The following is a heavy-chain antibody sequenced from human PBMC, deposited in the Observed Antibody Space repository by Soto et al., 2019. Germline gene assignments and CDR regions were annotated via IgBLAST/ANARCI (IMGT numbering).Heavy chain of an antibody. Sequence: QVQLQESGPGLVKPSETLSLTCSVSGGSVSNYYWSWLRQPPGKRLEWIGYSYYTGTHDYNPSRRGRSASTVDTSKDQFALQLTSVTAADTAVDYCARDGERHSSGLPSFEPWSQAILVTVSS. D-gene: IGHD3-22*01. V-gene: IGHV4-59*02. CDR1: GGSVSNYY. CDR2: SYYTGTH. J-gene: IGHJ5*02. CDR3: ARDGERHSSGLPSFEP.